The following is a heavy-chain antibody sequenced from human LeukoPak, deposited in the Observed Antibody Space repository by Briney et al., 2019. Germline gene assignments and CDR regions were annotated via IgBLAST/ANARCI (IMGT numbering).Heavy chain of an antibody. CDR1: GFTFSTYA. CDR2: ISDSGDNT. V-gene: IGHV3-23*01. D-gene: IGHD4-11*01. CDR3: ARAGATVTTNYFDP. J-gene: IGHJ5*02. Sequence: GGSLRLSCAASGFTFSTYAMNWVRQAPEKGLEWVSLISDSGDNTYYADSVKGRFTISRDNSKNTVSLQMSSLRADDTAVYYCARAGATVTTNYFDPWGQGTLVTVSS.